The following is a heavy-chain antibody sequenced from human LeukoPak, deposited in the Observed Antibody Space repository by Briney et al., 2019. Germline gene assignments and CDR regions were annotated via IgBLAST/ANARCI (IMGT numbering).Heavy chain of an antibody. CDR3: ARDRSQEFDP. CDR1: GYTFTGYY. V-gene: IGHV1-2*02. J-gene: IGHJ5*02. D-gene: IGHD3-10*01. Sequence: ASVKVSCKASGYTFTGYYMHWVRQAPGQGLEWMGWIDPNRGGTIYAQKFQGRITMTRDTSTSTAYMELRRPTSDDTAVYYCARDRSQEFDPWGQGTLVTVSS. CDR2: IDPNRGGT.